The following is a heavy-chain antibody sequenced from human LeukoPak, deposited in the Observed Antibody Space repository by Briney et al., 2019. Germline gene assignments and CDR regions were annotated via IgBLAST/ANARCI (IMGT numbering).Heavy chain of an antibody. V-gene: IGHV4-59*01. CDR2: IYYSGST. D-gene: IGHD3-10*01. CDR3: ARVGEEGVPDY. J-gene: IGHJ4*02. CDR1: GGSISSYH. Sequence: SETLSLTCTVSGGSISSYHWSWIRQPPGKGLEWIGYIYYSGSTNYNPSLKSRVTISVDTSKNQFSLKLSSVTAADTAVYYCARVGEEGVPDYWGQGTLVTVSS.